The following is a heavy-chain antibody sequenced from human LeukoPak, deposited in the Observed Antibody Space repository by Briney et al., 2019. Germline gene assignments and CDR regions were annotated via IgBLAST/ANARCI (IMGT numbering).Heavy chain of an antibody. J-gene: IGHJ4*02. Sequence: GGSLRLSCAASGFTFSSYWMTWVRQAPGKGLEWVANIKQDGSEKYYVDSVKGRFTISRDNAKNSLYLQMNSLRAEDTAVYYCATELTHRPADYWGQGTLVTVSS. CDR2: IKQDGSEK. V-gene: IGHV3-7*01. D-gene: IGHD1-14*01. CDR3: ATELTHRPADY. CDR1: GFTFSSYW.